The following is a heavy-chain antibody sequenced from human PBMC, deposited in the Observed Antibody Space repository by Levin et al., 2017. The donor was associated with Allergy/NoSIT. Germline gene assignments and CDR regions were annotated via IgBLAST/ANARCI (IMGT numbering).Heavy chain of an antibody. CDR3: AKVLGYYLLGGVDYFDY. J-gene: IGHJ4*02. Sequence: GGSLRLSCAASGFTFSSYAMSWVRQAPGKGLEWVSAISGSGGSTYFADSVMGRFTISRDNSKNTLYLQMNSLRAEDTAVYYCAKVLGYYLLGGVDYFDYWGQGTLVTVSS. CDR2: ISGSGGST. CDR1: GFTFSSYA. D-gene: IGHD3-3*01. V-gene: IGHV3-23*01.